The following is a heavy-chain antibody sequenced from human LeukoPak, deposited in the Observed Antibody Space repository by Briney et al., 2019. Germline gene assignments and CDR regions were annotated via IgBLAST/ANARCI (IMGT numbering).Heavy chain of an antibody. Sequence: ASVKVSSKASGYTSTTYAMHWVRHAPGQRLEWMGWINAGNGNTKYSQKFQGRVTSTRETSASTAYMERNSLRSEDTAVYYCARRGNWNDADYWGQGTLVTVSS. CDR1: GYTSTTYA. V-gene: IGHV1-3*01. CDR3: ARRGNWNDADY. D-gene: IGHD1-1*01. CDR2: INAGNGNT. J-gene: IGHJ4*02.